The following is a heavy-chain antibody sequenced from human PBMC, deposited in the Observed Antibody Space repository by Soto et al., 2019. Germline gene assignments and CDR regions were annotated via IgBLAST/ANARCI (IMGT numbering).Heavy chain of an antibody. V-gene: IGHV1-2*04. CDR2: INPNRGGT. J-gene: IGHJ6*02. CDR3: ARQAMITFGGVIVKDYYYGMDV. D-gene: IGHD3-16*02. CDR1: GYTFPGYY. Sequence: ASVKFSCKVSGYTFPGYYMHWVRQAPGQGLGWMVWINPNRGGTNYAQKFQGWVTMTRDTSISTAYMELSRLRSDDTAVYYCARQAMITFGGVIVKDYYYGMDVWGQGTTVTVSS.